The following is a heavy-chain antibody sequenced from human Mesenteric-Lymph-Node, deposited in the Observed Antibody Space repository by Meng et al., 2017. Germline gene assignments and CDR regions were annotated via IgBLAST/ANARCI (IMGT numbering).Heavy chain of an antibody. CDR1: GGSFSSYT. Sequence: SVKVSCKASGGSFSSYTISWVRQAPGQGLEWMGRIIPILGIANYAQKFQGRVTITADKSTSTAYMELSSLRSEDTAVYYCARGGAWPPTDYWGQGTLVTVSS. CDR2: IIPILGIA. D-gene: IGHD3-16*01. CDR3: ARGGAWPPTDY. V-gene: IGHV1-69*02. J-gene: IGHJ4*02.